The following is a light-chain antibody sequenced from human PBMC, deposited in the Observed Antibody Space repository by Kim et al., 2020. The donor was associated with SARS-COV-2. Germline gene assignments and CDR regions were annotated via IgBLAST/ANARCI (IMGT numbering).Light chain of an antibody. CDR2: QDS. V-gene: IGLV3-1*01. CDR1: KLGDKY. J-gene: IGLJ2*01. Sequence: SYELTQQPSVSVSPGQTASITCSGDKLGDKYACWYQQKPGQSPVLVIYQDSKRPSGIPERFSGSNSGNTATLTISGTQAMDEADYYCQAWDSSTVVFGGGTHLTVL. CDR3: QAWDSSTVV.